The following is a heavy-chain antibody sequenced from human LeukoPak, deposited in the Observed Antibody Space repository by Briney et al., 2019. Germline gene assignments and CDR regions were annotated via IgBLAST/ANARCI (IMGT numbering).Heavy chain of an antibody. CDR3: ARGFPTNGPVGFFGVVRYHYGMDV. J-gene: IGHJ6*02. V-gene: IGHV4-34*01. CDR2: INHSGST. D-gene: IGHD3-3*01. Sequence: PSETLSLTCVVYGGSFSGNYWSWIRQPPGNGLEWIGEINHSGSTNYNPSLKSRVTITVDTSKNQFSLKLSSVTAADTAVYYCARGFPTNGPVGFFGVVRYHYGMDVWGQGTTVTVSS. CDR1: GGSFSGNY.